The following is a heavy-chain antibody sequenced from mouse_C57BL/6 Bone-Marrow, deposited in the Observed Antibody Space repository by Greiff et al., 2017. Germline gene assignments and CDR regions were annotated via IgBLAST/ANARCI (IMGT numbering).Heavy chain of an antibody. J-gene: IGHJ1*03. CDR3: ASPLGPSNWYFDV. V-gene: IGHV7-3*01. CDR1: GFTFTDYY. D-gene: IGHD4-1*01. CDR2: IRNKANGYTT. Sequence: EVKLVESGGGLVQPGGSLSLSCAASGFTFTDYYMSWVRQPPGKALEWLGFIRNKANGYTTEYSASVKGRFTISRDNSQSILYLQMNALRAEDSATYYCASPLGPSNWYFDVWGTGTTVTVSS.